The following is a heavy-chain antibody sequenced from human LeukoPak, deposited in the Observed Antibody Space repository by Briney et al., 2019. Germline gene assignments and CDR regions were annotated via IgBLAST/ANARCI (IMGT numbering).Heavy chain of an antibody. CDR2: INSGSGDT. V-gene: IGHV1-2*02. Sequence: ASVKVSCKASGYTFTAYYMHWVRQAPGQGFEWVGWINSGSGDTNYAQRFQGRVTVTRDTSISTTYMEVYNLKSDDTAVYYCVREARAAADYWGQGTLVTVSS. CDR3: VREARAAADY. J-gene: IGHJ4*02. CDR1: GYTFTAYY. D-gene: IGHD2-15*01.